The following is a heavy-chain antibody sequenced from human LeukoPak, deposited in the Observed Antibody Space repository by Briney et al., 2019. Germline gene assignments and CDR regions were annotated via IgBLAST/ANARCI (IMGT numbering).Heavy chain of an antibody. J-gene: IGHJ3*02. Sequence: GGSLRLSCAASGFTFSSYAMSWVRQAPGKGLEWVSVTYSGGSTYYADSVKGRFTISRDNSKNTLYLQMNSLRAEDTAVYYCARDRDWGAFDIWGQGTMVTVSS. CDR3: ARDRDWGAFDI. V-gene: IGHV3-53*01. CDR1: GFTFSSYA. CDR2: TYSGGST. D-gene: IGHD3/OR15-3a*01.